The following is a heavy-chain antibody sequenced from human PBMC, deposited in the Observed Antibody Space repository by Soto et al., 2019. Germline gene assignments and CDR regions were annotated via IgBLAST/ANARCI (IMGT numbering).Heavy chain of an antibody. J-gene: IGHJ4*02. Sequence: GGSLRLSCVASGFTFSNYGMHWVRQAPGKGLEWVAVISNGGSNKYYADSVKGRFTISRDNSKNTLYLQMNSLRAEDTAVYYCAKDLWFGESLKYYFDYWGQGILVTVSS. CDR2: ISNGGSNK. V-gene: IGHV3-30*18. CDR3: AKDLWFGESLKYYFDY. D-gene: IGHD3-10*01. CDR1: GFTFSNYG.